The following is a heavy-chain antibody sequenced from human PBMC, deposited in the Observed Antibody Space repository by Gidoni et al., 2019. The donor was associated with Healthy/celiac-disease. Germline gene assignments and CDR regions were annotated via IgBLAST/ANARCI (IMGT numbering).Heavy chain of an antibody. CDR2: IKSKTDGGTT. CDR3: RGNQLLWGYYYGMDV. V-gene: IGHV3-15*01. Sequence: EVQLVESGGGLVKPGGSLRLSCAASGFTFSNAWMSWVRQAPGKGLEWVGRIKSKTDGGTTDYAAPVKGRFTISRDDSKNTLYLQMNSLKTEDTAVYYCRGNQLLWGYYYGMDVWGQGTTVTVSS. J-gene: IGHJ6*02. CDR1: GFTFSNAW. D-gene: IGHD2-2*01.